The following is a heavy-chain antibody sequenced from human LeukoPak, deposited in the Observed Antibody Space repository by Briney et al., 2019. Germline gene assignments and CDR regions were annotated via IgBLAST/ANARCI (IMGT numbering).Heavy chain of an antibody. Sequence: PGGSLRLSCAAPGFTFSTYEMNWVRQAPGKGLEWLSYISTGGTTIHYADSVKGRFTISRDNAKNSLFLQMNSLRAEDTAVYYCARDAKAFDYWGQGTLVTVSS. CDR2: ISTGGTTI. J-gene: IGHJ4*02. CDR1: GFTFSTYE. V-gene: IGHV3-48*03. CDR3: ARDAKAFDY.